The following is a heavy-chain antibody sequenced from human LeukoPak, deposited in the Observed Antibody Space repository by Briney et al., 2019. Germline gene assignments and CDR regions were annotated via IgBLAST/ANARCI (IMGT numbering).Heavy chain of an antibody. D-gene: IGHD2-21*02. CDR3: ARDRGGDGSFDY. V-gene: IGHV4-59*12. J-gene: IGHJ4*02. CDR2: IYHSGST. Sequence: PSGTLSLTCTVSGGSISSYYWSWIRQPPGKGLEWIGYIYHSGSTNYNPSLKSRVTISVDTSKNQFSLKLSSVTAADTAVYYCARDRGGDGSFDYWGQGTLVTVSS. CDR1: GGSISSYY.